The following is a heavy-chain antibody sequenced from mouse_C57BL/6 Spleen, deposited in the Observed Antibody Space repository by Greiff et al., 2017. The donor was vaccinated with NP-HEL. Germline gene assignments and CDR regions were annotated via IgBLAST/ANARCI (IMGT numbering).Heavy chain of an antibody. CDR1: GYTFTSYW. Sequence: QVQLQQPGAELVMPGASVKLSCKASGYTFTSYWMHWVKQRPGQGLEWIGEIDPSDSYTNYNQKFKGKSTLTVDKSSSTAYMQLSSLTSEDSAVYYCARWGLTGTPWFAYWGQGTLVTVSA. CDR3: ARWGLTGTPWFAY. CDR2: IDPSDSYT. D-gene: IGHD4-1*01. V-gene: IGHV1-69*01. J-gene: IGHJ3*01.